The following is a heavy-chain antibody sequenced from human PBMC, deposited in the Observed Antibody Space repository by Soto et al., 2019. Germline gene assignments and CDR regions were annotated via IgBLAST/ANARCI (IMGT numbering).Heavy chain of an antibody. CDR2: ISGSGGST. D-gene: IGHD4-4*01. CDR3: AKDLFDRTTICAFDI. CDR1: GFTFSSYA. J-gene: IGHJ3*02. Sequence: LRLSCAASGFTFSSYAMSWVHQAPGKGLEWVSAISGSGGSTYYADSVKGRFTISRDNSKNTLYLQMNSLRAEDTAVYYCAKDLFDRTTICAFDIWGQGTMVTVSS. V-gene: IGHV3-23*01.